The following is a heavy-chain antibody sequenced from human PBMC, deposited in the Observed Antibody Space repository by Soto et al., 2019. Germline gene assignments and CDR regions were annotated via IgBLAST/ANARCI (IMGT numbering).Heavy chain of an antibody. V-gene: IGHV4-34*01. CDR1: GGSFSGYY. D-gene: IGHD3-22*01. Sequence: QVQLQQWGAGLLKPSETLSLTCAVYGGSFSGYYWSWIRQPPGKGLEWIGEINHSGSTNYNPSLKGRVTRSVDASKNQFSLKLSSVTAADTAVYYCARDYYDSSGRPTIDYWGQGTLVTVSS. CDR2: INHSGST. J-gene: IGHJ4*02. CDR3: ARDYYDSSGRPTIDY.